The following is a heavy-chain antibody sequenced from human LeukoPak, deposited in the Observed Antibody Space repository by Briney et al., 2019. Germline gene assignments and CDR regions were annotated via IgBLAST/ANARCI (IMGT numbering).Heavy chain of an antibody. CDR3: AKAIPKEYYPDV. D-gene: IGHD2/OR15-2a*01. V-gene: IGHV3-43D*03. J-gene: IGHJ6*04. CDR1: GFTFDDYA. CDR2: ISWDGGST. Sequence: PGGSLRLSCAASGFTFDDYAMHWVRQAPGKGLEWVSLISWDGGSTYYADSVKGRFTIYRDNSKNSLYLQLNSLRAEDTALYYCAKAIPKEYYPDVWGKGTTVTVSS.